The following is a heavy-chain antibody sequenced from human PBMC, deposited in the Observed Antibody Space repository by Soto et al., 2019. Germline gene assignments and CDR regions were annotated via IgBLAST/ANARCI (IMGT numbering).Heavy chain of an antibody. CDR2: IIPIFGTA. J-gene: IGHJ6*02. Sequence: QVQLVQSGAEVKKPGSSVKVSCKASGGTFSSYAISWVRQAPGQGLEWMGGIIPIFGTANYAQPFQGRVTITADKSTSTAYMQVSSLRSEATAVYYCASSVTKYYYYVMDVWGQGTTVTVSS. V-gene: IGHV1-69*14. CDR3: ASSVTKYYYYVMDV. CDR1: GGTFSSYA. D-gene: IGHD4-17*01.